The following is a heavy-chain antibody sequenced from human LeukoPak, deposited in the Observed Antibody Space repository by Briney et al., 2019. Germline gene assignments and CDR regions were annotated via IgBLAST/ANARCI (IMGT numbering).Heavy chain of an antibody. Sequence: GGSLRLSCTVSGFTVSSDSMSWVRQAPGKGLEWVSFIYSGGSTHYADSVKGRFTISRDNAKNSLYLQMNSLRAEDTAVYYCARLGSDAFDIWGQGTMVTVSS. V-gene: IGHV3-53*01. CDR2: IYSGGST. CDR1: GFTVSSDS. J-gene: IGHJ3*02. CDR3: ARLGSDAFDI.